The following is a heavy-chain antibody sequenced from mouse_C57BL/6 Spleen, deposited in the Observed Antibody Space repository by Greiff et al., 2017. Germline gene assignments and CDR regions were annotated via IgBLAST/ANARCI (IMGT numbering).Heavy chain of an antibody. J-gene: IGHJ4*01. CDR3: ARWAGSSYAYAMDY. CDR1: GYAFTSYW. CDR2: IYPGDGDT. D-gene: IGHD1-1*01. Sequence: VQLQQSGAELVKPGASVKISCKASGYAFTSYWMNWVKQRPGKGLEWIGQIYPGDGDTNYNGKFKGKATLTADKSSSTAYMQLSSLTSEDSAVYFCARWAGSSYAYAMDYWGQGTSVTVSS. V-gene: IGHV1-80*01.